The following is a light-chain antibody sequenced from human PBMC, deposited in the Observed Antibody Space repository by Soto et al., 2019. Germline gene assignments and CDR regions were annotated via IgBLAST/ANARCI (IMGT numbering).Light chain of an antibody. V-gene: IGKV3-15*01. CDR2: GAS. CDR1: QSVSSK. J-gene: IGKJ1*01. Sequence: IVMTQSPATLSVSPGERATLSCRASQSVSSKLAWYQQKPGQAPRVLIYGASTRATGIPARFSGSGSGTEFTLTISSLQSEDFAVYHCQHYNDWPPTWTFGQGTRVEIK. CDR3: QHYNDWPPTWT.